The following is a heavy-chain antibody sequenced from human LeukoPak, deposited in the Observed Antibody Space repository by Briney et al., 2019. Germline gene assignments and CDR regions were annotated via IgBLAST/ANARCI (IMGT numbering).Heavy chain of an antibody. CDR1: GYPFTSYG. Sequence: ASVKVSCKASGYPFTSYGISWVRQAPGQGLEWMGWISAYNGNTNYEQKLQGRVTMTTDTSTSTAYMELRSLRSDDTAVYYCARETPARLGLGYWGQGTLVTVSS. J-gene: IGHJ4*02. D-gene: IGHD3-16*01. CDR3: ARETPARLGLGY. CDR2: ISAYNGNT. V-gene: IGHV1-18*04.